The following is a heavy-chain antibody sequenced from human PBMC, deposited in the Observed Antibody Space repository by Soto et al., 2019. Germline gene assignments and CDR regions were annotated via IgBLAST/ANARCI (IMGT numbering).Heavy chain of an antibody. V-gene: IGHV3-23*01. D-gene: IGHD2-2*01. CDR1: GFTFTSYA. Sequence: EVQLLESGGGLVQPGGSLRLSCETSGFTFTSYAMSWVRQAPGGGLEWISGIRDTGGSTYYADSVKGRFTISRDNSKNTLYLQLNSVRAYDTAVYYCARDRYANGWYYVDSWGQGTLVPVSS. CDR2: IRDTGGST. J-gene: IGHJ4*02. CDR3: ARDRYANGWYYVDS.